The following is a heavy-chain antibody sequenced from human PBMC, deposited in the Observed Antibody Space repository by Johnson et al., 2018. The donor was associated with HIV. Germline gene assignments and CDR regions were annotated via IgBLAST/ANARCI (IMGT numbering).Heavy chain of an antibody. CDR2: IKSKTDGGTT. V-gene: IGHV3-15*07. CDR1: GFTFSSYA. Sequence: VQLVESGGGLVQPGGSLRLSCAASGFTFSSYAMHWVRQAPGKGLEWVSAIKSKTDGGTTDYAAPVKGRFTISRDDSKNTLYLQMNSLKTEDTAVYFCTTGDIVGVVAAILLPLHDAFDIWGQGTMVTVFS. J-gene: IGHJ3*02. D-gene: IGHD2-15*01. CDR3: TTGDIVGVVAAILLPLHDAFDI.